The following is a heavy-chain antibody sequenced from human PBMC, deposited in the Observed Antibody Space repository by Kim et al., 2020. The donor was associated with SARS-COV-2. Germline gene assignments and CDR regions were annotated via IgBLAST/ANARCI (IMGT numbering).Heavy chain of an antibody. V-gene: IGHV4-39*01. Sequence: SETLSLTCTVSGGSISSSSYYWGWIRQPPGKGLEWIGSIYYSGSTYYNPSLESRVTISVDTSKNQFSLKLSSVTAADTAVYYCARGIVDIVATISNYYY. CDR1: GGSISSSSYY. CDR2: IYYSGST. J-gene: IGHJ6*01. CDR3: ARGIVDIVATISNYYY. D-gene: IGHD5-12*01.